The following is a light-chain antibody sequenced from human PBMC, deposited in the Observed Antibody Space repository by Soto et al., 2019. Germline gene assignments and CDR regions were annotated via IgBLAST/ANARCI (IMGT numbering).Light chain of an antibody. Sequence: QSALTQPASVSGSPGQSITISCTGTSSDVGAYNYVSWYQQHPGKAPKLMIYEVSNRPSGVSNRFSGSKSANTASLTISGLQSEDEADYYCSSHSSSSTLVFGGGTKLTVL. J-gene: IGLJ2*01. CDR3: SSHSSSSTLV. CDR1: SSDVGAYNY. CDR2: EVS. V-gene: IGLV2-14*01.